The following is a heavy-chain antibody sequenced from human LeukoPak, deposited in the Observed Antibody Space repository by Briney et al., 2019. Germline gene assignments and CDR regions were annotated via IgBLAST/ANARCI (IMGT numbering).Heavy chain of an antibody. CDR3: AREGYMDV. V-gene: IGHV3-64*02. CDR1: GFTFSNYS. CDR2: ISGDAARS. J-gene: IGHJ6*03. Sequence: SGGSLRLSCAGSGFTFSNYSFHWTRQAPGKGLQYVSVISGDAARSFYAESVKGRFTISRDISKNTLYLQMNSLRVEDTALYDCAREGYMDVWGKGTTVSVTS.